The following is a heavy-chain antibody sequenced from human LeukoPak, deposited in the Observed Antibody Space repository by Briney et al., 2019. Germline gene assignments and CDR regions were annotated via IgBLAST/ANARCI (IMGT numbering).Heavy chain of an antibody. D-gene: IGHD1-26*01. J-gene: IGHJ5*02. V-gene: IGHV3-73*01. CDR1: GFTFSGSA. CDR3: TRHLTIVEATPFDL. CDR2: IRRKANNYAT. Sequence: LPGGSLRLSCEASGFTFSGSAMHWVRQASGNGLEWVGHIRRKANNYATTYAASVKGRFTISRGDSTSTAYLQMNSLKTEDMAVYYCTRHLTIVEATPFDLWGQGTLVTVSS.